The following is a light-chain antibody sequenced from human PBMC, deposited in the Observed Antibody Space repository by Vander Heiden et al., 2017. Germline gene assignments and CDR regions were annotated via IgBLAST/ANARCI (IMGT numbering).Light chain of an antibody. CDR3: AAWDDSLSGWV. Sequence: QSVLTQPPSPSGPPGQRVTISCSGSSSNIGSNYVYWYQQLPGTAPKLLIYSNNQRPSGVPDRFSGSKSGTSASLAISGLRSEDEADYYCAAWDDSLSGWVFGGGTKLTVL. CDR2: SNN. V-gene: IGLV1-47*02. CDR1: SSNIGSNY. J-gene: IGLJ3*02.